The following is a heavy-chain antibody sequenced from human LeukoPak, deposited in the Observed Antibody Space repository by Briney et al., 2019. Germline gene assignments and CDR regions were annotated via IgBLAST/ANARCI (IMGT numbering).Heavy chain of an antibody. V-gene: IGHV1-46*01. Sequence: ASVKVSCKASGYTFTSYYMHWERQAPGQGLEWMGIINPSGGSTSYAQKFQGRVTMTRDTSTSTVYMELSSLRSEDTAVYYCARDLGAARPSYYYYYGMDVWGQGTTVTVSS. CDR1: GYTFTSYY. D-gene: IGHD6-6*01. J-gene: IGHJ6*02. CDR2: INPSGGST. CDR3: ARDLGAARPSYYYYYGMDV.